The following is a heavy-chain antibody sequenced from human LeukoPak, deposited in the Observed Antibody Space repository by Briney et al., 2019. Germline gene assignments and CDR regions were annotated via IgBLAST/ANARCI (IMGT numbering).Heavy chain of an antibody. J-gene: IGHJ4*02. CDR3: TRDRGAYNLYDY. CDR1: GFTFGDYA. Sequence: GGSLRLSCTASGFTFGDYAMSWIRQAPGKGLEWVGFIRSKAYGETADYAASVKGRFTISRDDSKAIAYLQMNNLKTEDTAVYHCTRDRGAYNLYDYWGQGTLVTVSS. V-gene: IGHV3-49*03. CDR2: IRSKAYGETA. D-gene: IGHD1-1*01.